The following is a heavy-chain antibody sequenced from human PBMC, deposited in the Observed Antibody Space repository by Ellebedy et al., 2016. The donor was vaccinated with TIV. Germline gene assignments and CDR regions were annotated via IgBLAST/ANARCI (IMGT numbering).Heavy chain of an antibody. J-gene: IGHJ4*02. Sequence: GESLKISCSASGFTLNDYYMSWIRQAPGKGLEWVSYISSYGTTIHYADSVKGRFTISRDNTKNTVYLQMNSLRAEDTAVYYCAKGNAVPGPEPLDYWGQGTLVTVSS. CDR2: ISSYGTTI. D-gene: IGHD6-19*01. CDR1: GFTLNDYY. CDR3: AKGNAVPGPEPLDY. V-gene: IGHV3-11*04.